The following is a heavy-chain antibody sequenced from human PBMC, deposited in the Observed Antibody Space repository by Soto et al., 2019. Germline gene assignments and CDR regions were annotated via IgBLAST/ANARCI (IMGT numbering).Heavy chain of an antibody. CDR2: ISTSGGTT. CDR3: AKGWELRYFDY. V-gene: IGHV3-23*01. J-gene: IGHJ4*02. Sequence: EVQLLESGGGLVQPGGSLRLSCAASGFTFSNYAMTWVRQAPGKGLEWVSTISTSGGTTYYADSVKGRFTMSRDNSKNTLFLQMNSLRAEDTAAYFCAKGWELRYFDYWGQGALVTVSS. CDR1: GFTFSNYA. D-gene: IGHD1-26*01.